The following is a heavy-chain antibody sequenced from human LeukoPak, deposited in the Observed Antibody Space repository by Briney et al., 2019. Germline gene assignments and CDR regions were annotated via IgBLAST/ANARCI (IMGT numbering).Heavy chain of an antibody. CDR1: GNTFSDYI. CDR2: IIPMDGTS. D-gene: IGHD3-9*01. CDR3: ATYDILTGFDI. V-gene: IGHV1-69*13. J-gene: IGHJ4*02. Sequence: SVKVSCKASGNTFSDYIFSWVRQAPGQGLEWMGGIIPMDGTSKNRQKFQDRVTVTADASTSTVYPEVSSLRSEDTAVYYCATYDILTGFDIWGQGTLVTVSS.